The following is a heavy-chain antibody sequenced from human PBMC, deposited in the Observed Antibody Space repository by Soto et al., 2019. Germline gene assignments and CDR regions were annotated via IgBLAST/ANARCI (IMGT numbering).Heavy chain of an antibody. V-gene: IGHV6-1*01. CDR3: AGGGYSSSSANDY. D-gene: IGHD6-6*01. Sequence: SQTLSLTCAISGDSVPSNSAAWNWIRQSPSRGLEWLGRTYYRSKWYNDYAASVKSRITINPDTSKNQFSLQLNSVTPEDTAVYYCAGGGYSSSSANDYWGQGTLVTVPS. CDR1: GDSVPSNSAA. CDR2: TYYRSKWYN. J-gene: IGHJ4*02.